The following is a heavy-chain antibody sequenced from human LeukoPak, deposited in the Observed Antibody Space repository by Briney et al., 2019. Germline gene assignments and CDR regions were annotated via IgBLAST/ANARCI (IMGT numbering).Heavy chain of an antibody. CDR2: MNPNSGNT. V-gene: IGHV1-8*01. Sequence: ASVKVSCKASGYTFTSYDINWVRQATGQGLEWMGWMNPNSGNTGYAQKFRGRVTMTRNTSISTAYMELSSLGSEDTAVYYCARARSRDYFDYWGQGTLVTVSS. CDR1: GYTFTSYD. J-gene: IGHJ4*02. CDR3: ARARSRDYFDY.